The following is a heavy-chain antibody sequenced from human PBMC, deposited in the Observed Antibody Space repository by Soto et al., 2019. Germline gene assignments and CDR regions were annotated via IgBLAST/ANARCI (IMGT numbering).Heavy chain of an antibody. CDR2: IRSKAYGGTT. CDR3: TRDTAHWGEYSGYGHNFDY. D-gene: IGHD5-12*01. Sequence: EVQLVESGGGLVQPGRSLRLSCTASGFTFGDYAMSWFRQAPGKGLEWVGFIRSKAYGGTTEYAASVKGRFTISRDDSKSIAYLQMNSLKTEDTAVYYCTRDTAHWGEYSGYGHNFDYWGQGTLVTVSS. CDR1: GFTFGDYA. V-gene: IGHV3-49*03. J-gene: IGHJ4*02.